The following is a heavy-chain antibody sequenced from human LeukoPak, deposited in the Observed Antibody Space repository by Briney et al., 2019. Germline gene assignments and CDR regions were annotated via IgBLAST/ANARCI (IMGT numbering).Heavy chain of an antibody. D-gene: IGHD3-10*01. V-gene: IGHV1-69*04. Sequence: ASVKVSCKASGYTFTSYGISWVRQAPGQGLEWMGRIIPILGIANYAQKFQGRVTITADKSTSTAYMELSSLRSEDTAVYYCARQRTSGERLFDYWGQGTLVTVSS. CDR3: ARQRTSGERLFDY. CDR1: GYTFTSYG. J-gene: IGHJ4*02. CDR2: IIPILGIA.